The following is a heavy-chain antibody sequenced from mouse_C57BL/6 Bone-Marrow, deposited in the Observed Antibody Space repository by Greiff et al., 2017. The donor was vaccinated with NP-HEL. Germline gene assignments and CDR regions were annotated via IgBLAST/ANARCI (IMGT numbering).Heavy chain of an antibody. CDR3: ARGFIYYGNYDYAMDY. Sequence: QVQLQQPGAELVMPGASVKLSCKASGYTFTSYWMHWVKQRPGQGLEWIGELDPSDSYTNYNQKFKGKSTLTVDKSSSTAYMQLSSLTSEDSAVYYCARGFIYYGNYDYAMDYWGQGTSVTVSS. V-gene: IGHV1-69*01. D-gene: IGHD2-1*01. CDR1: GYTFTSYW. J-gene: IGHJ4*01. CDR2: LDPSDSYT.